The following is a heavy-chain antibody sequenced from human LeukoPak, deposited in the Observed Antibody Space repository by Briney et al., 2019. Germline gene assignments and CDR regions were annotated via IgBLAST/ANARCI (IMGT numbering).Heavy chain of an antibody. J-gene: IGHJ3*02. Sequence: PSETLSLTCTVSGGSVSSGSYYWSWIRQPPGKGLEWIGYIYYSGSTHYYPSLKHRVTISVDTSKHQFSLKLSSVTAADTAVYYCARYNWNDADAFDIWGQGTMVTVSS. V-gene: IGHV4-61*01. CDR1: GGSVSSGSYY. CDR3: ARYNWNDADAFDI. CDR2: IYYSGST. D-gene: IGHD1-1*01.